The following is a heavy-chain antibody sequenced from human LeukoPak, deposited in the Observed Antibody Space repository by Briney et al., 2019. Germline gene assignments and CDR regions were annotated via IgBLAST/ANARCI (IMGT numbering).Heavy chain of an antibody. D-gene: IGHD5-12*01. J-gene: IGHJ6*03. CDR1: GGSISSYY. CDR3: ARDHDGYDYYYYYMDV. Sequence: PSETLSLTCAVYGGSISSYYWSWIRQPPGKGLEWIGYIYYSGSTNYNPSLKSRVAISVDTSKNQFSLKLSSVTAADTAMYYCARDHDGYDYYYYYMDVWGKGTTVTISS. CDR2: IYYSGST. V-gene: IGHV4-59*01.